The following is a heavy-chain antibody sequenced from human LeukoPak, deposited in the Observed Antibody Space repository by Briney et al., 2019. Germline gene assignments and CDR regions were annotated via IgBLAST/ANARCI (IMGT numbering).Heavy chain of an antibody. CDR2: IYYSETT. CDR1: GGSISNYF. Sequence: KPSETLSLTCSVSGGSISNYFWSWIRQPPGKGLECIGFIYYSETTNYNPSFKSRVTISVDTSKNQFSLKLNSVTAADTAVYYCARSVVVVAATPDWFDPWGQGTLVTVSS. D-gene: IGHD2-15*01. CDR3: ARSVVVVAATPDWFDP. J-gene: IGHJ5*02. V-gene: IGHV4-59*01.